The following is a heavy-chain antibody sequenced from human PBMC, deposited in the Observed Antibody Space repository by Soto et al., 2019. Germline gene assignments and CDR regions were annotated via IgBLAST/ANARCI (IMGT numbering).Heavy chain of an antibody. CDR3: ARGGHIAVVTDSFDS. J-gene: IGHJ4*02. D-gene: IGHD2-21*02. V-gene: IGHV1-46*02. CDR1: GYPFNTYY. Sequence: ASVKVSCKSSGYPFNTYYLHWVREAPGQGLEWMGMIHPSGGGSTYAQKFLGRVTMTMDSSTSTVFMELTSLRSADTAVYYCARGGHIAVVTDSFDSWGQGTLVTVSS. CDR2: IHPSGGGS.